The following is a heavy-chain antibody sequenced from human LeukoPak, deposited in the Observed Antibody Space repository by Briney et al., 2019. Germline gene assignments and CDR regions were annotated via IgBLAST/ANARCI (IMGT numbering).Heavy chain of an antibody. CDR3: ARDIHDSSGYLDY. D-gene: IGHD3-22*01. CDR1: GFTFSSYA. V-gene: IGHV3-30-3*01. Sequence: GGSLRLSCAASGFTFSSYAMHWVRQAPGKGLEWVAVISYGGSNKYYADSVKGRFTISRDNSKNTLYLQMNSLRAEDTAVYYCARDIHDSSGYLDYWGQGTLVTVSS. CDR2: ISYGGSNK. J-gene: IGHJ4*02.